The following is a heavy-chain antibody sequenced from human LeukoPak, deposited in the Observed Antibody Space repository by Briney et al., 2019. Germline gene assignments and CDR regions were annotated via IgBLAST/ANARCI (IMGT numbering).Heavy chain of an antibody. CDR3: AKVLRWTSGLREHDAFDI. CDR2: MNPNSGNT. J-gene: IGHJ3*02. CDR1: GYTFTSYD. D-gene: IGHD5-12*01. Sequence: ASVKVSCKASGYTFTSYDINWVRQATGQGLEWMGWMNPNSGNTGYAQKFQGRVTMTRNTSISTAYMELSSLRAEDTAVYYCAKVLRWTSGLREHDAFDIWGQGTMVTVSS. V-gene: IGHV1-8*01.